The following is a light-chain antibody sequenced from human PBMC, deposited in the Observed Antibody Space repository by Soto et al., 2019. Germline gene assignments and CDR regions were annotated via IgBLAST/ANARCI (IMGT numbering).Light chain of an antibody. CDR1: QSVGSK. Sequence: EIVMTQSPPTLSVSPGERATLSCRASQSVGSKLAWYQQRPGQAPRLLIYDASNRATGIPARFSGSASGTDFSLTISRLPAEDLAFYSCQRNSDSPRAFGGGTKVEIK. CDR2: DAS. CDR3: QRNSDSPRA. J-gene: IGKJ4*01. V-gene: IGKV3D-15*01.